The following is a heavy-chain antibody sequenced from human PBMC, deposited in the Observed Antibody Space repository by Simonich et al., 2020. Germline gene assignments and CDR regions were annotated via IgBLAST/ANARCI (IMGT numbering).Heavy chain of an antibody. D-gene: IGHD1-1*01. Sequence: QVQLQQWGAGLLKPSETLSLTCAVYGGSFSGYYWSWIRQPPGKGLEWIGEINHSVSPNYNPSLKSRVTISVDTSKTQFSLKLSSVTAADTAVYYCARGKGWKNAFDIWGQGTMVTVSS. CDR1: GGSFSGYY. CDR2: INHSVSP. V-gene: IGHV4-34*01. J-gene: IGHJ3*02. CDR3: ARGKGWKNAFDI.